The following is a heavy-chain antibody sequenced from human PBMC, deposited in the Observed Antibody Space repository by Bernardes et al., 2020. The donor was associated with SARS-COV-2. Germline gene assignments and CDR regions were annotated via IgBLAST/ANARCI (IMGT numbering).Heavy chain of an antibody. CDR1: GYTFTAYY. V-gene: IGHV1-2*04. Sequence: ASVKVSCEASGYTFTAYYIHWVRQAPGRGLEWLGWINPDSGDAFYAQKFQDSVIMTGDTSISTAYIELTRVGAADTAVYYCARGVSTLNYYYKGMDVWGPGTSVTISS. CDR3: ARGVSTLNYYYKGMDV. J-gene: IGHJ6*02. CDR2: INPDSGDA. D-gene: IGHD3-10*01.